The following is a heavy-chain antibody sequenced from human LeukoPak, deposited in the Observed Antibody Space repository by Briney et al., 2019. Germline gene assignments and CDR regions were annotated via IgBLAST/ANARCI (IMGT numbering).Heavy chain of an antibody. CDR3: ARAPTYYYDSSGPILLAHYYMDV. CDR1: GFTFSSYS. D-gene: IGHD3-22*01. J-gene: IGHJ6*03. CDR2: ISSSSIYI. V-gene: IGHV3-21*01. Sequence: GGSLRLSCAAAGFTFSSYSMNWVRQATGKGLEWVTSISSSSIYIYYADSVKGRFTISRDNAKNSLYVQMNSLRAEDTAVYYCARAPTYYYDSSGPILLAHYYMDVWGRGTTVTVSS.